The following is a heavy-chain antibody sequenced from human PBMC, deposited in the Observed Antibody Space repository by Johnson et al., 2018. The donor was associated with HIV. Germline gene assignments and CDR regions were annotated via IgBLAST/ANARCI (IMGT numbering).Heavy chain of an antibody. CDR2: LYSVRTP. V-gene: IGHV3-53*01. CDR3: ARSVNAGRPFDI. J-gene: IGHJ3*02. Sequence: VQLVESGGGLIQPGASLPLSCAASGFTVSSHYMSWVRQAPGTGLERVSFLYSVRTPYSPYSVKYRFTISRDNAKNSFYLQMNSLRAEDTAVYYCARSVNAGRPFDIWGQGTLVTVSS. CDR1: GFTVSSHY. D-gene: IGHD4-23*01.